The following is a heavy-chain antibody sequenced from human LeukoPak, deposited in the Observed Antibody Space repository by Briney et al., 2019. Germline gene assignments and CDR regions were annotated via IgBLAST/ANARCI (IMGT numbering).Heavy chain of an antibody. CDR3: ARGLMGGWPNFEY. V-gene: IGHV1-69*13. Sequence: SVKVSCKASGGTFSSYAISWVRQAPGQGLEWMGGIIPIFGTAKYAQKFQGRVTITADESTSTAYMELSSLRSEDTALYYCARGLMGGWPNFEYWGQGTLVTVSS. CDR2: IIPIFGTA. CDR1: GGTFSSYA. D-gene: IGHD2-8*01. J-gene: IGHJ4*02.